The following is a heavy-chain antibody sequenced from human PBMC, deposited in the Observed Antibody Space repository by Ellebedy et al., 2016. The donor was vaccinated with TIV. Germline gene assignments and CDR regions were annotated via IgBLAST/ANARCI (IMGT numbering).Heavy chain of an antibody. V-gene: IGHV1-18*01. CDR1: GYPFTTYG. Sequence: AASVKVSCKASGYPFTTYGIVWLRQAPGQGPEWMGRINTYNCDTKYAQKFRGRVTMSTDTAQSTAYMELKSLKSDNPAVYFCARGMALYYFDHWGQGTLVTVSS. J-gene: IGHJ4*02. CDR3: ARGMALYYFDH. CDR2: INTYNCDT. D-gene: IGHD2-8*01.